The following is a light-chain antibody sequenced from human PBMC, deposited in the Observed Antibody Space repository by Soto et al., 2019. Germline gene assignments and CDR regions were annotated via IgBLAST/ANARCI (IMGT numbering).Light chain of an antibody. V-gene: IGKV4-1*01. J-gene: IGKJ4*01. CDR3: QKYYSTPLN. CDR2: WAS. Sequence: DIVMTQSPHSPAVCLGDGGTLKCGCGQRVFYSSNNKNYLAWYQQKPGQPPKLLIYWASTRESGVPDRFSGSGSGTDFTITISSLQDEDVEVYYCQKYYSTPLNVGGGPEV. CDR1: QRVFYSSNNKNY.